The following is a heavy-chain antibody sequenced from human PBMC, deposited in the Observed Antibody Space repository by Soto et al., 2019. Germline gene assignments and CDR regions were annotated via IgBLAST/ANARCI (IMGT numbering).Heavy chain of an antibody. CDR2: IRSKPYGGTT. D-gene: IGHD4-17*01. Sequence: GGSLRLSCTASGFTFGDYAMSWFRQAPGKGLEWVGLIRSKPYGGTTEYATSVKGRFSISTDESKSIAYLQMNSLKTEDTAVDYCTRDHAYGAYYYYGMDVWGQGTTVTVSS. CDR1: GFTFGDYA. CDR3: TRDHAYGAYYYYGMDV. V-gene: IGHV3-49*03. J-gene: IGHJ6*02.